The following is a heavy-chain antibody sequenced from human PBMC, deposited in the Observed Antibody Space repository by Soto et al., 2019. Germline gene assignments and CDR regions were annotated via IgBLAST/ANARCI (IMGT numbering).Heavy chain of an antibody. CDR2: IYRTGST. CDR1: GGSFTSNNW. Sequence: SETLSLTCAVSGGSFTSNNWWTWVRQPPGQGLEWIGEIYRTGSTNYNPSLKSRVTISLDKSEDQFSLKVTSLTAADTAVYYCASRDPGTSVDYWGQGTLVTVSS. V-gene: IGHV4-4*02. D-gene: IGHD1-7*01. CDR3: ASRDPGTSVDY. J-gene: IGHJ4*02.